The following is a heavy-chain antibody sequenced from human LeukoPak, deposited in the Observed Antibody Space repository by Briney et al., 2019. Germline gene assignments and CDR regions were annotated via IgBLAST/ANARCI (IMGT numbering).Heavy chain of an antibody. D-gene: IGHD5-18*01. CDR2: INHSGST. J-gene: IGHJ4*02. Sequence: PSETLSLTCAVAGGSISRNSYYWGWIRQPPGKGLEWIGEINHSGSTNYNPSLKSRVTISVDTSKNQFSLKLSSVTAADTAVYYCARCPAGYSYGQGFDYWGQGTLVTVSS. CDR1: GGSISRNSYY. V-gene: IGHV4-39*07. CDR3: ARCPAGYSYGQGFDY.